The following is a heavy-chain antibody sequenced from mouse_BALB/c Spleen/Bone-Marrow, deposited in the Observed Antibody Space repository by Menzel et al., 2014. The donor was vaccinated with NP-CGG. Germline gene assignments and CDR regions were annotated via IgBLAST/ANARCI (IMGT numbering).Heavy chain of an antibody. V-gene: IGHV1-69*02. CDR2: IDPSDSES. CDR3: ARSYGNYDAMDF. CDR1: GYTFTTYW. J-gene: IGHJ4*01. Sequence: QVQLQQSGAELVKPGAPVKLSCKASGYTFTTYWMNWVKQRPGRGLEWIGKIDPSDSESHYSQKFKDKATLTVDKSSSTAYIQLSSLTSEDSAVYFCARSYGNYDAMDFCGQGTSVTVSS. D-gene: IGHD2-10*02.